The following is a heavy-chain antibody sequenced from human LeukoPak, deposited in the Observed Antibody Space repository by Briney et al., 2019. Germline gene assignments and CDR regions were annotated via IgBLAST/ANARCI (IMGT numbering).Heavy chain of an antibody. Sequence: SETLSLTCTVSGGSMSPYYWIWIRQPPEKGLEWIAYIHYSGSTTYNPSLKSRVTTSIDTSKNQFSLKVTSVTAADTAVYYCARRYYYDTSSYRSYWYFDLWGRGTLVTVSS. J-gene: IGHJ2*01. CDR1: GGSMSPYY. V-gene: IGHV4-59*08. CDR3: ARRYYYDTSSYRSYWYFDL. CDR2: IHYSGST. D-gene: IGHD3-22*01.